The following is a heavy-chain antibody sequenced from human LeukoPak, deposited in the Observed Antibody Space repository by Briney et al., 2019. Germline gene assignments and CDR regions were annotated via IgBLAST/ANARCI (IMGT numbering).Heavy chain of an antibody. J-gene: IGHJ4*02. CDR2: ISYDGSNK. CDR3: ARSYYDSSGYQYYFDY. Sequence: AGGSLRLSCAASGFTFSSYAMHWVRQAPGKGLEWVAVISYDGSNKYYADSVKGRFTISRDNSKNTLYLQMNSLRAEDTAVYYCARSYYDSSGYQYYFDYWGQGTLVTVSS. D-gene: IGHD3-22*01. CDR1: GFTFSSYA. V-gene: IGHV3-30*04.